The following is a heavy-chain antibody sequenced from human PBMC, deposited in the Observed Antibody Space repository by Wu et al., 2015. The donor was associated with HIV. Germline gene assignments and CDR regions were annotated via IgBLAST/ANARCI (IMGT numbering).Heavy chain of an antibody. CDR2: IKPSGGST. D-gene: IGHD2-2*03. J-gene: IGHJ4*02. CDR3: ARAHLDTVVVRVAPEETGYLDL. V-gene: IGHV1-46*01. CDR1: GYTFTRHY. Sequence: QVQLVQSGAEVKKPGASVKVSCEASGYTFTRHYIHWVRQAPGQGLEWMGIIKPSGGSTGYAQKFQGRVTMTRDTSTNIVYMELSNLRSDDTAVYYCARAHLDTVVVRVAPEETGYLDLWGQGTLVSVSS.